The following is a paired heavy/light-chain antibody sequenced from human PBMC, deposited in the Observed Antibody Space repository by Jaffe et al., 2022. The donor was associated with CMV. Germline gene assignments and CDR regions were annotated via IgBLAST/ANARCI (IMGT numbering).Light chain of an antibody. CDR1: SSDVGGYNY. CDR2: DVS. CDR3: SSYTSSSSRV. Sequence: QSALTQPASVSGSPGQSITISCTGTSSDVGGYNYVSWYQQHPGKAPKLMIYDVSNRPSGVSNRFSGSKSGNTASLTISGLQAEDEADYYCSSYTSSSSRVFGGGTKLTVL. V-gene: IGLV2-14*03. J-gene: IGLJ3*02.
Heavy chain of an antibody. D-gene: IGHD2-2*01. CDR1: GFTFSSYE. CDR3: AREDYCSSTSCYGGGYFDY. CDR2: ISSSGSTI. J-gene: IGHJ4*02. V-gene: IGHV3-48*03. Sequence: EVQLVESGGGLVQPGGSLRLSCAASGFTFSSYEMNWVRQAPGKGLEWVSYISSSGSTIYYADSVKGRFTISRDNAKNSLYLQMNSLRAEDTAVYYCAREDYCSSTSCYGGGYFDYWGQGTLVTVSS.